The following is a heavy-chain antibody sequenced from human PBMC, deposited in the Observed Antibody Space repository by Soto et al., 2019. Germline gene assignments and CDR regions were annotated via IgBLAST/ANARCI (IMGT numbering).Heavy chain of an antibody. V-gene: IGHV3-30*18. D-gene: IGHD3-22*01. CDR2: ISYDGSNE. CDR1: GLTFSNYG. J-gene: IGHJ4*02. Sequence: QGQLVESGGGVVQPGGSLRLSCAASGLTFSNYGMHWVRQAPGKGLEWVAHISYDGSNEHYVDSVKGRFTISRDNSKNTLYLQMTSLRAEDTAVYYCAEDSYYHDSTGYYIFDYWGQGTLVTVSS. CDR3: AEDSYYHDSTGYYIFDY.